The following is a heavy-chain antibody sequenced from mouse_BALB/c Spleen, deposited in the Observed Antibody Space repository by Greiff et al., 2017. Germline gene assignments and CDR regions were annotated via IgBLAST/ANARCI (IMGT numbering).Heavy chain of an antibody. CDR2: IDPANGNT. V-gene: IGHV14-3*02. D-gene: IGHD1-1*01. J-gene: IGHJ4*01. Sequence: VQLKQSGAELVKPGASVKMSCTASGFTITDTYMHWVKQRPEQGLEWIGRIDPANGNTKYDPKFQGKATLTADTSSNTAYLQLSSLTSEDTAVYYCAREGYYPYALDYWGQGTSVTVSS. CDR1: GFTITDTY. CDR3: AREGYYPYALDY.